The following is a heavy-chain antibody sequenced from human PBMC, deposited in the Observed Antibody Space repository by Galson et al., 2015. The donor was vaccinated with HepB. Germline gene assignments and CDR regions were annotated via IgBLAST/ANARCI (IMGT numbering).Heavy chain of an antibody. Sequence: SVKVSCKASGYTFSAYYIHWVRQAPGQGLEWMGWINPHNGGPNYARNFQGRVTMTSDTSISTAYMDLSRLRSDDTAFYYCARADWNYATYWGQGTLVTVSS. D-gene: IGHD1-7*01. J-gene: IGHJ4*01. CDR3: ARADWNYATY. CDR2: INPHNGGP. V-gene: IGHV1-2*02. CDR1: GYTFSAYY.